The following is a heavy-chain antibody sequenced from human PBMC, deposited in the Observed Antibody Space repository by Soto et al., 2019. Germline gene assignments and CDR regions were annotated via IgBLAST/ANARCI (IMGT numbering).Heavy chain of an antibody. V-gene: IGHV3-21*01. CDR1: GFTFNTYS. Sequence: LRLSCAASGFTFNTYSMNWVRQAPGQGLEWVSSISSGSSYIYYADSVRGRFTVSRDNAKNSLWLQMTSLRAEDTAMYYCAREFRWNNVDLDYWGQGTLVTVSS. CDR2: ISSGSSYI. CDR3: AREFRWNNVDLDY. D-gene: IGHD1-1*01. J-gene: IGHJ4*02.